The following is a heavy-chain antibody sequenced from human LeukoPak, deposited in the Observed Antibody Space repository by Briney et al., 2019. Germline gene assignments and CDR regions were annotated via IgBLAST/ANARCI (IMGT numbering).Heavy chain of an antibody. V-gene: IGHV4-39*01. J-gene: IGHJ3*02. CDR2: IYYSGRT. D-gene: IGHD1-26*01. CDR1: GGSISSSSYY. Sequence: SETLSLTCTVSGGSISSSSYYWGWIRQPPGKGQEWIGSIYYSGRTYYNPSLKSRVTISVDTSKNQFSLKLSSVTAADTAVYYCARGWELLNDAFDIWGQGTMVTVSS. CDR3: ARGWELLNDAFDI.